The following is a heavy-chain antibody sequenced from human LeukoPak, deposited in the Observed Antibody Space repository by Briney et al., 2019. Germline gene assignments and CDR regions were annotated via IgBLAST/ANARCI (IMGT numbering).Heavy chain of an antibody. CDR2: KTHSKST. D-gene: IGHD3-3*01. CDR3: ARWRYDFWSGYYTSYYYYYMGV. CDR1: GGSFSGYH. J-gene: IGHJ6*03. V-gene: IGHV4-34*01. Sequence: PSETLSLTRSVYGGSFSGYHWSELPHPPGKGLEWSGEKTHSKSTNYNPSLKNQVTISVDTSKTQFSLRLSSVTAADTAVYYCARWRYDFWSGYYTSYYYYYMGVWGKGNTVTVSS.